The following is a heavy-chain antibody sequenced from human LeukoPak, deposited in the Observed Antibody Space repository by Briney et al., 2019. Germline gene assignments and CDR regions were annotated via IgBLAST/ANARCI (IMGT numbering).Heavy chain of an antibody. CDR1: GGSISSSSYY. J-gene: IGHJ6*03. Sequence: SETLSLTCTVSGGSISSSSYYWGWIRQPPGKGLEWIGSIYYSGSTYYNPSLKSRVTISVDTSKNQFSLKLSSVTAADTAVYYCARITSDDFWSGYSYYYYYYHMDVWGKGTTVTVSS. CDR2: IYYSGST. D-gene: IGHD3-3*01. CDR3: ARITSDDFWSGYSYYYYYYHMDV. V-gene: IGHV4-39*01.